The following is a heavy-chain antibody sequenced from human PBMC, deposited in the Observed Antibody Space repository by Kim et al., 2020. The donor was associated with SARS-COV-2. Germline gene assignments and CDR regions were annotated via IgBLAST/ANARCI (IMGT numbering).Heavy chain of an antibody. CDR3: ARGEQQLPFDP. V-gene: IGHV1-3*01. D-gene: IGHD6-13*01. Sequence: TKYSQKFQGRVTITRDTSASTAYMELSSLRSEDTAVYYCARGEQQLPFDPWGQGTLVTVSS. CDR2: T. J-gene: IGHJ5*02.